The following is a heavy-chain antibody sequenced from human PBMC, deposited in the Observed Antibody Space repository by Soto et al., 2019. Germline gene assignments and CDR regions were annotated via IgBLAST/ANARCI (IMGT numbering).Heavy chain of an antibody. CDR2: INHSGST. Sequence: PSETLSLTCAVYGGSFSGYYWSWIRQPPGKGLEWIGEINHSGSTNYNPSLKSRVTISVDTSKNQFSLKLSSVTAADTAVYYCASFVAAANYYLDYWGQGTLVTVSS. J-gene: IGHJ4*02. CDR3: ASFVAAANYYLDY. V-gene: IGHV4-34*01. CDR1: GGSFSGYY. D-gene: IGHD6-13*01.